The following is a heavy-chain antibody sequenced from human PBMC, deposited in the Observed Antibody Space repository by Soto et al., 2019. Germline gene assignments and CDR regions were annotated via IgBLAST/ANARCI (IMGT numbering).Heavy chain of an antibody. Sequence: KTSETLSITCSVSGVSISSNTYYWGWIRQPPGKGLEWIGNIFYTGSTYYNPSLRSRVTISGDTSKNQFSLKVTSVTAADTALYYCVAAPSGSITWKSPLDYWGRGSLVTVSS. J-gene: IGHJ4*02. D-gene: IGHD3-3*01. CDR2: IFYTGST. CDR3: VAAPSGSITWKSPLDY. CDR1: GVSISSNTYY. V-gene: IGHV4-39*01.